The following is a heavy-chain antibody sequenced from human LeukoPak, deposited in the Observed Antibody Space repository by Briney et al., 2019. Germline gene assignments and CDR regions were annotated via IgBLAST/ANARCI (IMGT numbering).Heavy chain of an antibody. CDR1: GGSLSGYY. CDR2: IYSSGST. J-gene: IGHJ4*02. D-gene: IGHD3-22*01. Sequence: SETLSLTCTVSGGSLSGYYWSWIRQPPGKGLAWIGQIYSSGSTKYNPSLKRRVTISVDTAKNQFSLKLSSVTAADTAVYYCARNDDSSGYAAFGYWGRGTLLTVSS. V-gene: IGHV4-59*01. CDR3: ARNDDSSGYAAFGY.